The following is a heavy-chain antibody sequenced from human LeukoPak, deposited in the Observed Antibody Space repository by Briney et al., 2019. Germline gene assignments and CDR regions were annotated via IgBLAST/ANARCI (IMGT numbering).Heavy chain of an antibody. Sequence: PGGSLRLSCAASGFTFSNHAMSWVRQAPGKGLEWVSAISGSGGTTYYADSVKGRFTISRDNSKNTLYLQMSSLRAEDTAAYYCAKVMGLQTTVTTSFDYWGQGTQVTVSS. CDR1: GFTFSNHA. CDR2: ISGSGGTT. V-gene: IGHV3-23*01. D-gene: IGHD4-17*01. CDR3: AKVMGLQTTVTTSFDY. J-gene: IGHJ4*02.